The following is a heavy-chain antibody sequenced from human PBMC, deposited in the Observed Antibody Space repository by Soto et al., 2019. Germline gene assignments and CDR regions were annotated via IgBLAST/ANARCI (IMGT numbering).Heavy chain of an antibody. CDR3: ARSYGGNFDY. J-gene: IGHJ4*02. D-gene: IGHD3-10*01. Sequence: SETLSLTCTVSGGSINNYYWSWIRQPPGKGLEWIGYIYYSGSTNYNPSLKSRVTISVDTSKNQFSLKLSSVAAADKAVDYCARSYGGNFDYCGQXTLVTVSS. V-gene: IGHV4-59*01. CDR1: GGSINNYY. CDR2: IYYSGST.